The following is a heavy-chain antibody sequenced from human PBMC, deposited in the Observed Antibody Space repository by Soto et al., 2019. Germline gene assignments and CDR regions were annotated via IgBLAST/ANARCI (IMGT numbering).Heavy chain of an antibody. CDR2: IYSVGST. J-gene: IGHJ4*02. CDR1: GFSVTANY. D-gene: IGHD5-12*01. CDR3: HGYGY. Sequence: EVQVVEYGGGLIQRGGSLRLCCEVSGFSVTANYMSWVRQAPGKGLERVSVIYSVGSTYYIDSVKDRFSISRDISKNTLYLQMNSLRAEDTAVYYCHGYGYWGQGTLVTVSS. V-gene: IGHV3-53*01.